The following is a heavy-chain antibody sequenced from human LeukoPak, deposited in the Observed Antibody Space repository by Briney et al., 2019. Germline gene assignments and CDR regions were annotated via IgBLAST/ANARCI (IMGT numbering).Heavy chain of an antibody. D-gene: IGHD3-22*01. CDR3: ARQGGPMTVVVKVASDI. CDR2: INPKSGGT. J-gene: IGHJ3*02. CDR1: GYTFTDYY. Sequence: GASVKVSCKASGYTFTDYYMHWVRQAPGQGLEWMGWINPKSGGTNHAQRFQGRVTMTRDTSISTAYMELSSLGSGDTAVYYCARQGGPMTVVVKVASDIWGQGTMVTVSS. V-gene: IGHV1-2*02.